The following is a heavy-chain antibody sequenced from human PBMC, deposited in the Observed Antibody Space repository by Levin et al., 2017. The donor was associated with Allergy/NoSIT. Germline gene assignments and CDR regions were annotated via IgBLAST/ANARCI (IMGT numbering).Heavy chain of an antibody. J-gene: IGHJ4*02. CDR2: INSDGSST. D-gene: IGHD4-17*01. Sequence: ASVKVSCAASGFTFSSYWMHWVRQAPGKGLVWVSRINSDGSSTSYADSVKGRFTISRDNAKNTLYLQMNRLRAEDTAVYYCARDPRADYGDKSYFDYWGQGTLVTVSS. CDR1: GFTFSSYW. CDR3: ARDPRADYGDKSYFDY. V-gene: IGHV3-74*01.